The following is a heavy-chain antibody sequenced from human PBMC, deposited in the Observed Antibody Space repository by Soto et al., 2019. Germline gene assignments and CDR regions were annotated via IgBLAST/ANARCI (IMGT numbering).Heavy chain of an antibody. CDR3: AIFYSSGWPRGHLDN. CDR2: ISGYSGST. CDR1: DYTFTRNG. V-gene: IGHV1-18*01. J-gene: IGHJ4*02. D-gene: IGHD6-19*01. Sequence: QVQLVQSGAEVKKPGASVKVSCKASDYTFTRNGISWVRQAPGQGLEWMGWISGYSGSTNYAQKFQGRVTMTTDTPTSTAYMELRSLTSDDTAVYYCAIFYSSGWPRGHLDNWGPGTLVTVSS.